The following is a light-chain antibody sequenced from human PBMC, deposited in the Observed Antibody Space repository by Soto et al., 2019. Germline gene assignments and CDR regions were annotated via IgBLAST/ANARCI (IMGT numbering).Light chain of an antibody. CDR3: QHYNSYSEA. V-gene: IGKV1-5*03. CDR1: ESISNL. CDR2: KAS. Sequence: DIQMTQSPSTLSASVGDRVTITFRASESISNLLAWYQQKPGKAPNLLIYKASSLQSGVPSRFSGSGSGTEFTLTISSLQPDDSATYYCQHYNSYSEAFGQGTKVDIK. J-gene: IGKJ1*01.